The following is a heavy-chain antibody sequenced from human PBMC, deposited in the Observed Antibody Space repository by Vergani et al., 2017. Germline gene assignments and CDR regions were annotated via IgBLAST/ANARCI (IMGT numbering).Heavy chain of an antibody. CDR3: ATIGYRRCGYYFDY. CDR1: GDSISSNNC. V-gene: IGHV4-4*03. J-gene: IGHJ4*02. Sequence: QVQLQESGPGLVKPPGTLSLTCAVSGDSISSNNCWTWVRQHPGKRLEWIGEICHTEDTKYSPSLKRRVTVSVDESRNLFSLRLNSVTAADTAVYYCATIGYRRCGYYFDYWGQGILVTVSS. CDR2: ICHTEDT. D-gene: IGHD2-2*02.